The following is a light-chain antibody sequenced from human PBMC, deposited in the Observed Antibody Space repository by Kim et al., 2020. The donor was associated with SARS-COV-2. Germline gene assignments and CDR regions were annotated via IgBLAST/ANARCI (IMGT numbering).Light chain of an antibody. J-gene: IGKJ1*01. CDR1: QDIANS. CDR3: QKYNSDPWT. V-gene: IGKV1-27*01. Sequence: IQMTQSPSSLSASVGDRVTITCRASQDIANSLAWYQQKPGKVPKVLIYAASTLQSGVPSRFSGSGSGTEFTLTIGSLQTEDVATYYCQKYNSDPWTFGPGTKVDIK. CDR2: AAS.